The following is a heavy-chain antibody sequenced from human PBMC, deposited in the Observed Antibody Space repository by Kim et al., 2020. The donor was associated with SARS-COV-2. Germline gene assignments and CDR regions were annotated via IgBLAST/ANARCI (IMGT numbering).Heavy chain of an antibody. CDR2: ISYDGSNK. V-gene: IGHV3-30*04. J-gene: IGHJ4*02. CDR1: GFTFSSYA. Sequence: GGSLRLSCAASGFTFSSYAMHWVRQAPGKVLEWVAVISYDGSNKYYADSVKGRFTISRDNSKNTLYLQMNSLRAEDTAVYYCARASSESYYNPIDYWGQGTLVTVSS. D-gene: IGHD3-10*01. CDR3: ARASSESYYNPIDY.